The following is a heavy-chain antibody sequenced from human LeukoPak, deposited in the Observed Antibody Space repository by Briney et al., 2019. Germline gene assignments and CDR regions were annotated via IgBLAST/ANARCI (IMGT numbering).Heavy chain of an antibody. D-gene: IGHD3-3*01. CDR1: GYTFTSYD. Sequence: ASVKVSCKASGYTFTSYDINWVRQATGQGLEWMGWMNPNSGNTGYAQKFQGRVTMTRNTSISTAYMELSSLRSEDTAVYYYARGSCDFCCGYFAYYYYYYMDVWGKGTTVTVSS. J-gene: IGHJ6*03. CDR2: MNPNSGNT. V-gene: IGHV1-8*01. CDR3: ARGSCDFCCGYFAYYYYYYMDV.